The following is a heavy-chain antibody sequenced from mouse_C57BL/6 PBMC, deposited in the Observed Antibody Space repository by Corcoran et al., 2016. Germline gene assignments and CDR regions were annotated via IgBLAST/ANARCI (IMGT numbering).Heavy chain of an antibody. V-gene: IGHV1-19*01. CDR2: INPYNGGT. D-gene: IGHD4-1*01. Sequence: EVQLQQSGPVLVKPGASVKMSCKASGYTFTDYYMNWVKQSHGKSLEWIGVINPYNGGTSYNQKFKGKATLTVDKSSSTAYMELNSLTSEDSAVYYCARKEAGTGAMDYWGQGTSVTVSS. CDR1: GYTFTDYY. J-gene: IGHJ4*01. CDR3: ARKEAGTGAMDY.